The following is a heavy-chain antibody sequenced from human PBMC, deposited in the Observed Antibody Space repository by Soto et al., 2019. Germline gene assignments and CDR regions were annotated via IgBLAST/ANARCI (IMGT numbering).Heavy chain of an antibody. CDR3: ARGGGVGVAGSAAFDM. V-gene: IGHV1-2*02. Sequence: QLHLVQSGAVVKKPGASVTVSCSASGYPVTAYYMPWVRQAPGRGLEWMGGINPATGAAKYTQTFQGRVTMTRDTSTGTVFMELGGLTSEDTAVFYCARGGGVGVAGSAAFDMWGQGTVVTVSS. J-gene: IGHJ3*02. CDR2: INPATGAA. CDR1: GYPVTAYY. D-gene: IGHD3-3*01.